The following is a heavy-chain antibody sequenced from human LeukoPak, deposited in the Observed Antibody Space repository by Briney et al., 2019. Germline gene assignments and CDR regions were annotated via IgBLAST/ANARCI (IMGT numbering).Heavy chain of an antibody. CDR2: ISWNSGSI. D-gene: IGHD3-22*01. CDR3: ARVHDSSGYRYFQH. V-gene: IGHV3-9*01. CDR1: GFTFDDYA. Sequence: GGSLRLSCAASGFTFDDYAMHWVRQAPGKGLEWVSGISWNSGSIGYADSVKGRFTISRDNAKNSLYLQMNSLRAEDTALYYCARVHDSSGYRYFQHWGQGTLVTVSS. J-gene: IGHJ1*01.